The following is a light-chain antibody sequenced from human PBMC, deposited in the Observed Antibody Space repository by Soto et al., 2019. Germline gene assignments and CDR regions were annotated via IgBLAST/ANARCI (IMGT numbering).Light chain of an antibody. V-gene: IGKV3-20*01. CDR1: QSVSNNY. CDR2: GAS. CDR3: QRYGSSPLIT. Sequence: EIGLTQSPGTLSLSPGERATLSCRASQSVSNNYLAWYQQKPGQAPRLLIYGASSRATGIPDRFSGSGSGTDFTLTISRLEPEDFAVYFCQRYGSSPLITFGQGARLEIK. J-gene: IGKJ5*01.